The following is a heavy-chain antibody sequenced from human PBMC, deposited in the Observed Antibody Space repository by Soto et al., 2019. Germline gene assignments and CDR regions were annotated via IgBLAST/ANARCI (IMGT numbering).Heavy chain of an antibody. CDR1: GGSFSDHY. D-gene: IGHD5-18*01. CDR2: INHSGST. CDR3: ARGVGGYSYGGLDS. Sequence: QVQLQQWGAGLLKPSETLSLTCAVYGGSFSDHYWSWIRQTPGKGLEWIGEINHSGSTNYNPSFKSRGTISVDTAKTQFSLYLSSVTAADTAVIYCARGVGGYSYGGLDSWGQGTLGTVSA. J-gene: IGHJ5*01. V-gene: IGHV4-34*01.